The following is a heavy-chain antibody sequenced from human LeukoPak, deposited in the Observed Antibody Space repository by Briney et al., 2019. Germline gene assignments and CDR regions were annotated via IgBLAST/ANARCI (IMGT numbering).Heavy chain of an antibody. Sequence: GASVKVSCKASGYTFTGYYMRWVRQAPGQGLEWMGWINPNSGGTNYAQKFQGRVTMTRDTSISTAYMELSRLRSDDTAVYYCARDRPFDWLLYRRDYYYYMDVWGKGTTVTVSS. CDR3: ARDRPFDWLLYRRDYYYYMDV. CDR1: GYTFTGYY. CDR2: INPNSGGT. J-gene: IGHJ6*03. D-gene: IGHD3-9*01. V-gene: IGHV1-2*02.